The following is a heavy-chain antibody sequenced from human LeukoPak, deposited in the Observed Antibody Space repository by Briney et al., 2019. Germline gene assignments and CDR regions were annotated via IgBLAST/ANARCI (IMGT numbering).Heavy chain of an antibody. J-gene: IGHJ4*02. CDR2: TSFDGGKS. Sequence: GGSLRLSCAASGFISRSYAMNWVRQAPGKGLEWVAGTSFDGGKSFYVDSVKGRFTISRDNSNNTVYLQMNSLRPEDTAVYYCARGLTMFRGVPNLDSWGQGTLVTVSS. CDR3: ARGLTMFRGVPNLDS. CDR1: GFISRSYA. V-gene: IGHV3-30*04. D-gene: IGHD3-10*01.